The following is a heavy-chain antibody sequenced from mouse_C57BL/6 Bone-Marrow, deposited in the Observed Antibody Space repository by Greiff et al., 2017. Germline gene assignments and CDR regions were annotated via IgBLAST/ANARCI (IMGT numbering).Heavy chain of an antibody. J-gene: IGHJ2*01. CDR3: AKRKGTGY. V-gene: IGHV1-81*01. Sequence: VQLQQSGAELARPGASVKLSCKASGYTFTSYGISWVKQRTGQGLEWIGEIYPRRGYTYYNEKFKGKATLTAAKSSSTAYMELRDLASEDSAVYFCAKRKGTGYWGQGTTLTVSS. CDR2: IYPRRGYT. CDR1: GYTFTSYG. D-gene: IGHD2-14*01.